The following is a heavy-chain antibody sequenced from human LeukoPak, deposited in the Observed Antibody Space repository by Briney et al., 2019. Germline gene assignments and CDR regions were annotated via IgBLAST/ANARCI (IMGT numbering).Heavy chain of an antibody. CDR3: ARGEYYYGSGSYPAEYFQH. V-gene: IGHV3-21*01. D-gene: IGHD3-10*01. CDR1: GFTFSSYS. CDR2: ISSSSSYI. Sequence: PGGSLRLSCAASGFTFSSYSMNWVRQAPGEGLEWVSSISSSSSYIYYADSVKGRFTISRDNAKNSLYLQMNSLRAEDTAVYYCARGEYYYGSGSYPAEYFQHWGQGTLVTVSS. J-gene: IGHJ1*01.